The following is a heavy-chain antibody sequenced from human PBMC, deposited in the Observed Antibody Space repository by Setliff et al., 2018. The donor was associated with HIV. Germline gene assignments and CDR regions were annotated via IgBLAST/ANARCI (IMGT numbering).Heavy chain of an antibody. V-gene: IGHV1-3*01. D-gene: IGHD1-26*01. CDR2: ITVGDGNT. CDR3: ARGLRAYLGY. J-gene: IGHJ4*02. Sequence: GASVKVSCKASGSTFSSYAFHWVRQAPGQRLEWMGWITVGDGNTKYSQKFQGRVTMTRNTSISTAYMELISLTSDDTAIYFCARGLRAYLGYWGQGTLVTV. CDR1: GSTFSSYA.